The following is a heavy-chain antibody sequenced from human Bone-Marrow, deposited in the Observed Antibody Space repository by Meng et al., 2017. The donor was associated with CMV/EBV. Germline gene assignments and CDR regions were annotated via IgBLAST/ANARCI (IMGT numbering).Heavy chain of an antibody. D-gene: IGHD1-26*01. J-gene: IGHJ4*02. Sequence: GASLKISCAASGFTFSDHYMDWVRQAPGKGLEWVGRIRNKRDKVTTEYAASVKGRFSISRDDSNQSVHLQMNSLKTEDTAVYYCVRDSGDYYDDYWGQGTLVTVSS. CDR1: GFTFSDHY. CDR3: VRDSGDYYDDY. CDR2: IRNKRDKVTT. V-gene: IGHV3-72*01.